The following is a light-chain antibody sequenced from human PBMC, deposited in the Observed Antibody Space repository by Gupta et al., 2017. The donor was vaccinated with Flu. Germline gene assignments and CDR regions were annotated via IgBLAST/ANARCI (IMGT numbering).Light chain of an antibody. J-gene: IGLJ2*01. CDR1: IRDVGGYTY. CDR3: SSDASIIGVL. CDR2: EVS. V-gene: IGLV2-14*01. Sequence: LSTISCTGTIRDVGGYTYVSWNQQHPSESHTFMIFEVSKRPAGVSNRFSGSKSGNTSSLTISGLSEEDEADYYGSSDASIIGVLFGGGTKLPVL.